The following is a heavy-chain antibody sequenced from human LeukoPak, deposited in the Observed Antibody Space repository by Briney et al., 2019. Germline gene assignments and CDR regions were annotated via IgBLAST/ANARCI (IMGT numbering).Heavy chain of an antibody. CDR1: GGTFSSYA. CDR2: IIPIFGTA. CDR3: ARDSRLYGDYAKPFLEPDY. J-gene: IGHJ4*02. Sequence: GASVKVSCKASGGTFSSYAISWVRQAPGQGLGWMGGIIPIFGTANYAQKFQGRVTITADKSTSTAYMELSSLRSEDTAVYYCARDSRLYGDYAKPFLEPDYWGQGTLVTVSS. D-gene: IGHD4-17*01. V-gene: IGHV1-69*06.